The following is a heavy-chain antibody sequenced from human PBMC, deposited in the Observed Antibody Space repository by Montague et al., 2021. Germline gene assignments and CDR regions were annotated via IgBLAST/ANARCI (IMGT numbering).Heavy chain of an antibody. CDR3: ARDAGTIPEVVNYPFDY. J-gene: IGHJ4*02. D-gene: IGHD1-1*01. CDR2: VISDGVKN. CDR1: GFTFSNYL. V-gene: IGHV3-30-3*01. Sequence: SLRLSCAASGFTFSNYLIHWVRQAPGKGLEWVSLVISDGVKNYYPASVRGRFTVFRDNSKNTLYLQMNSLRAEDTAVYYCARDAGTIPEVVNYPFDYWGQGTMVTVSS.